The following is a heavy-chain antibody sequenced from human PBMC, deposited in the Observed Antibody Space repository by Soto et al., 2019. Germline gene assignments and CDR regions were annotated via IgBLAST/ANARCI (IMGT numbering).Heavy chain of an antibody. D-gene: IGHD1-1*01. CDR1: GFTFSSFG. J-gene: IGHJ4*02. Sequence: GGSLRLSCAASGFTFSSFGIHWVRQAPGKGLEWVAVISYDGIDKNYADSVKGRFTISRENSKNMVYLQMNSLRAEDTAVYYCARDLYKKEICYFDYWGQGTLVTVSS. CDR2: ISYDGIDK. CDR3: ARDLYKKEICYFDY. V-gene: IGHV3-30*03.